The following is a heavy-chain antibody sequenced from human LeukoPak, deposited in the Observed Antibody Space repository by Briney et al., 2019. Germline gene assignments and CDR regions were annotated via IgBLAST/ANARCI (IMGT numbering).Heavy chain of an antibody. J-gene: IGHJ6*02. V-gene: IGHV3-23*01. CDR1: GFTFSSYT. CDR3: ARESDYYGSGSFRMDV. CDR2: IGGSGGSI. Sequence: GGSLRLSCAASGFTFSSYTMNWVRQAPGKGLEWVSVIGGSGGSIYYADSVKGRFTISRDNSKNTLYLQMNSLRAEDTAVYYCARESDYYGSGSFRMDVWGQGTTVTVSS. D-gene: IGHD3-10*01.